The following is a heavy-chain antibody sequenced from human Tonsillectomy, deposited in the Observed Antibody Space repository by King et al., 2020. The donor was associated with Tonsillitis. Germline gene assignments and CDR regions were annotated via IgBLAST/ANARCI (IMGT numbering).Heavy chain of an antibody. Sequence: QLVQSGGVVVQPGGSLRLSCAASGFTFDDYAMHWVRQAPGKGLEWVSLINWDGTSTYYADSVKGRFTISRDNSKNSLYLQMNSLRAEDTALYSCAKDVVSRFWSGYFRGFYYGMDVWGQGTTVTVSS. CDR2: INWDGTST. J-gene: IGHJ6*02. CDR1: GFTFDDYA. V-gene: IGHV3-43D*03. D-gene: IGHD3-3*01. CDR3: AKDVVSRFWSGYFRGFYYGMDV.